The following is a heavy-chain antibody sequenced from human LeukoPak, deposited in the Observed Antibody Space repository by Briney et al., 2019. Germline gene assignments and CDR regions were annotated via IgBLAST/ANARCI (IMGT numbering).Heavy chain of an antibody. CDR2: IYTSGST. CDR3: ARESIFGETYYFDY. J-gene: IGHJ4*02. Sequence: SETLSLTCTVSGGSISSYYWSWIRQPAGKGLEWIGRIYTSGSTNYNPSLKSQVTMSVDTSKNQFSLKLSSVTAADTAVYYCARESIFGETYYFDYWGQGTPVTVSS. D-gene: IGHD3-3*02. V-gene: IGHV4-4*07. CDR1: GGSISSYY.